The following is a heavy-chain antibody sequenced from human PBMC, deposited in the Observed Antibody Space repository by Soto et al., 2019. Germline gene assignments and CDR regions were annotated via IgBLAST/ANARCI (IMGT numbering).Heavy chain of an antibody. CDR2: IIPIFGTA. J-gene: IGHJ4*02. V-gene: IGHV1-69*13. CDR1: GGTFSSYA. CDR3: ARDPTVGATYFDY. D-gene: IGHD1-26*01. Sequence: SVKVSCKTSGGTFSSYAISCVRQAPGQGLEWMGGIIPIFGTANYAQKFQGRVTITADESTSTAYMELSSLRSEDTAVYYCARDPTVGATYFDYWGQGTLVTVSS.